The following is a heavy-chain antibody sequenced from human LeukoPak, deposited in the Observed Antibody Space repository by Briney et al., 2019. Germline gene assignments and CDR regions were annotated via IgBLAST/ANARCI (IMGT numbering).Heavy chain of an antibody. J-gene: IGHJ4*02. Sequence: GGSLRLSCAASGFTFSSYSMNWVRQAPGKGLEWVSYISSSSSTIYYADSVKGRFTISRDNAKNSLYLQMNSLRAEDTAVYYCARDLNYYGSGSYDDYWGQGTLVTVSS. CDR1: GFTFSSYS. D-gene: IGHD3-10*01. CDR2: ISSSSSTI. V-gene: IGHV3-48*04. CDR3: ARDLNYYGSGSYDDY.